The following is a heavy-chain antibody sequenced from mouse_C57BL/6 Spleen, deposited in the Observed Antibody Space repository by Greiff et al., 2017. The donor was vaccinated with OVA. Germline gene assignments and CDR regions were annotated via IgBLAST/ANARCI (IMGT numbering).Heavy chain of an antibody. CDR2: IYPGNSGT. D-gene: IGHD3-1*01. CDR3: TSSTRAGAMDY. J-gene: IGHJ4*01. Sequence: EVQLQESGTVLARPGASVKMSCKTSGYTFTSYWMHWVKQRPGQGLEWIGAIYPGNSGTSYNQKFKGKAKLTAVPSASTAYMELSSLTNEDSAVYFCTSSTRAGAMDYWGQGTSVTVSS. V-gene: IGHV1-5*01. CDR1: GYTFTSYW.